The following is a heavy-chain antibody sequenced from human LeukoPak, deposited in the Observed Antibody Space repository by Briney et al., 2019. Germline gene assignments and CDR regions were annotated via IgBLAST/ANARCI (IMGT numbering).Heavy chain of an antibody. D-gene: IGHD6-13*01. CDR1: GFTFNTYA. CDR3: AKGPPDSSTWYKRTEG. V-gene: IGHV3-23*01. CDR2: ISGSGDTT. Sequence: GGSLRLSCAASGFTFNTYAMAWVRQAPGKGLEWVSDISGSGDTTYYADSVKGRFTTSRDNSKNTLYLQMNSLRAEDTAIYYCAKGPPDSSTWYKRTEGWGQGTLVTVSS. J-gene: IGHJ4*02.